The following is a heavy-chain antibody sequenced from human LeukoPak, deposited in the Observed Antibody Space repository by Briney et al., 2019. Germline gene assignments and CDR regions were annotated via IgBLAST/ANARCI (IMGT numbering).Heavy chain of an antibody. Sequence: SETLSLTCTVSGGSISTYYWSWIRQPPGKGLEWIGYIYYNGSTNYNPSLKSRVTISVDTSKNQFSLKLSSVTAADTAVYYCARGGSGSSDYWGQGTLVTVSS. J-gene: IGHJ4*02. V-gene: IGHV4-59*01. CDR1: GGSISTYY. CDR3: ARGGSGSSDY. D-gene: IGHD1-26*01. CDR2: IYYNGST.